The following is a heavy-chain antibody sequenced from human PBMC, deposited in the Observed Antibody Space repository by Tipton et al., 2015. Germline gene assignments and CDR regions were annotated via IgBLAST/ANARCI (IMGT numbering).Heavy chain of an antibody. D-gene: IGHD3-22*01. V-gene: IGHV1-69*01. CDR2: LIPIFTTP. Sequence: QLVQSGAEVKKPGSSVKVSCKAYGGIFNNYAINWVRQAPGQGLEWLGGLIPIFTTPDYAQRFQGRVTFTADESTRTAFMELRSLRSEDTAVYYCARGINPYQSSAPFDHWGQGTLVTVSS. CDR1: GGIFNNYA. CDR3: ARGINPYQSSAPFDH. J-gene: IGHJ4*02.